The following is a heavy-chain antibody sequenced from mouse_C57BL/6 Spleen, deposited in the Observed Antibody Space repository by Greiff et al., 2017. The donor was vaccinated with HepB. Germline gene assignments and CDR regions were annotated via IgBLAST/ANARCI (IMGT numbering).Heavy chain of an antibody. V-gene: IGHV1-4*01. D-gene: IGHD1-1*02. CDR1: GYTFTSYT. CDR3: ARWGGKGYFDV. Sequence: VQLQQSGAELARPGASVKMSCKASGYTFTSYTMHWVKQRPGQGLEWIGYINPSSGYTKYNQKFKDKATLTADKSSSTAYMQLSSLTSEDSAVYYCARWGGKGYFDVWGTGTTVNVSS. J-gene: IGHJ1*03. CDR2: INPSSGYT.